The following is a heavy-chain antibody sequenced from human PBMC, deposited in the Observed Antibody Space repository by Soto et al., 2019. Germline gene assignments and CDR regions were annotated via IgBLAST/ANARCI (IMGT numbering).Heavy chain of an antibody. CDR3: ARDLSGSSSDFYNWFDP. J-gene: IGHJ5*02. Sequence: LRLSCAASGFTFSSYAMHWVRQAPGKGLEWVAVISYDGSNKYYADSVKGRFIISRDNSKNTLYLQMNSLRAEDTAVYYCARDLSGSSSDFYNWFDPWGQGTLVTVSS. CDR2: ISYDGSNK. D-gene: IGHD6-13*01. V-gene: IGHV3-30-3*01. CDR1: GFTFSSYA.